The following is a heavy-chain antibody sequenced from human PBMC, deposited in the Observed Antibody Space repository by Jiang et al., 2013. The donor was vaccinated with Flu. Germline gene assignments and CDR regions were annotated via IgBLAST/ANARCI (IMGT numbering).Heavy chain of an antibody. V-gene: IGHV3-74*01. CDR3: ARDGRGSDDAFDI. CDR2: INSDGSST. Sequence: INSDGSSTSYADSVKGRFTISRDNAKNTLYLQMNSLRAEDTAVYYCARDGRGSDDAFDIWGQGTMVTVSS. D-gene: IGHD1-26*01. J-gene: IGHJ3*02.